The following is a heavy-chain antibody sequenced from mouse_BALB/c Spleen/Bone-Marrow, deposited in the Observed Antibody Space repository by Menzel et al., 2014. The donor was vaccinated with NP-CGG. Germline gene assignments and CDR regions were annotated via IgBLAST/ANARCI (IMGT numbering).Heavy chain of an antibody. CDR3: PRLTYSGPTAY. CDR2: ISPESSTI. CDR1: GFDFSRYW. V-gene: IGHV4-1*02. Sequence: EVQRVESGGGLVQPGVSLKLSCTASGFDFSRYWMSWVRQAPGKGLQWIGEISPESSTINYTPSLKDKFIISRDNAKNTLYLQMSKVRSEDKALYYCPRLTYSGPTAYWGQGTSLTVSS. J-gene: IGHJ2*02.